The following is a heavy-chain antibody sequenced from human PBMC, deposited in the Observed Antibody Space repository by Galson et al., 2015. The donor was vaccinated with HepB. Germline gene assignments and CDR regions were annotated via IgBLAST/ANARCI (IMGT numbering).Heavy chain of an antibody. J-gene: IGHJ4*02. V-gene: IGHV1-8*01. CDR1: GYTFTSYD. D-gene: IGHD3-10*01. CDR3: ASLKSYYGSGSDFDY. CDR2: MNPNSGNT. Sequence: SVKVSCKVSGYTFTSYDINWVRQATGQGLEWMGWMNPNSGNTGYAQKFQGRVTMTRNTSISTAYMELSSLRSEDTAVYYCASLKSYYGSGSDFDYWGQGTLVTVSS.